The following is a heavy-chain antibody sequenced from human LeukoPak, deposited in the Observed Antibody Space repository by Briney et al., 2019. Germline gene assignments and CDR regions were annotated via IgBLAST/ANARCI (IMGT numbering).Heavy chain of an antibody. V-gene: IGHV3-21*01. CDR2: ISSSSSYI. D-gene: IGHD3-10*01. J-gene: IGHJ4*02. CDR1: GFTVSSNY. Sequence: PGGSLRLSCAASGFTVSSNYMSWVRQAPGKGLEWVSSISSSSSYIYYADSMKGRFTISRDNAKNSLYLQMNSLRAEDTAVYYCARDPGYGSGSYYVYYFDYWGQGTLVTVSS. CDR3: ARDPGYGSGSYYVYYFDY.